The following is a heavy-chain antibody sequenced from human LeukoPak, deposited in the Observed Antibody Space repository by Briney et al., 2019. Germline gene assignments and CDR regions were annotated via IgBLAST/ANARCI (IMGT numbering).Heavy chain of an antibody. D-gene: IGHD3-10*01. V-gene: IGHV3-21*01. CDR1: GFTFSSYS. CDR3: ARGPDYYGSGSYDPPP. J-gene: IGHJ5*02. Sequence: GGSLRLSCAASGFTFSSYSMNWVRQAPGKGLEWVSFISTSSTYIYYADSVKGRFTISRDNAKNSLYLQMNSLRAEDTAVYYCARGPDYYGSGSYDPPPWGQGTLVTVSS. CDR2: ISTSSTYI.